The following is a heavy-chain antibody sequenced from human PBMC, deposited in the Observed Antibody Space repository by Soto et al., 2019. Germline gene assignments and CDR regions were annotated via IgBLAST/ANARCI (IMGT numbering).Heavy chain of an antibody. CDR3: ARAIKRWEVNSYFDF. J-gene: IGHJ4*02. CDR1: GSTFNNFA. CDR2: IVVDSNTA. Sequence: QVVPLQSGAEVKEPGSSVRVSCQVSGSTFNNFAFSWLRQAPGHGPEWMGGIVVDSNTAEYSQRFQDRVTVTAGASTESLYMELGSLTFEDTAVYYCARAIKRWEVNSYFDFWGQGTLVTVSS. D-gene: IGHD1-26*01. V-gene: IGHV1-69*01.